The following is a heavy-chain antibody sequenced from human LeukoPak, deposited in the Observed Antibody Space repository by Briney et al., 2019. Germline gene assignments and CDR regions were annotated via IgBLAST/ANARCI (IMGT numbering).Heavy chain of an antibody. CDR3: ARFSEEGNFDY. J-gene: IGHJ4*02. CDR2: MNPNSGNT. D-gene: IGHD1-26*01. Sequence: ASVKVSCKASGYTFTSYDINWVRQATGQGLEWMGWMNPNSGNTGYAQKFQGRVTMTRNTSIRTAYMELSSMRSEDTAVYYCARFSEEGNFDYWGQGTLVTVSS. V-gene: IGHV1-8*01. CDR1: GYTFTSYD.